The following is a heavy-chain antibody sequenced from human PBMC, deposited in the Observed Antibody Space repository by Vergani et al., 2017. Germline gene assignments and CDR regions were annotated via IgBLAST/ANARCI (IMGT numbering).Heavy chain of an antibody. Sequence: VLLQEPGPGLVKPSETLSIKCSVSGAPIDSFYWSWLPPSPGKWLEWIGYVFRYGNVNYNPSFNFRAAVDTSNNQLSLRLSSVTAADTAVYYCARDFGGEWYFDLWGRRTFVTVSS. CDR1: GAPIDSFY. D-gene: IGHD2-15*01. CDR3: ARDFGGEWYFDL. J-gene: IGHJ2*01. CDR2: VFRYGNV. V-gene: IGHV4-59*01.